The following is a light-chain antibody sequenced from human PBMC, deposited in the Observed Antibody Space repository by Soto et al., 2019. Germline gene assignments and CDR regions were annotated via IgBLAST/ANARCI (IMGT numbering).Light chain of an antibody. V-gene: IGLV2-14*03. CDR2: DVT. CDR1: SSDVGAYNY. CDR3: TSYTSRNTLV. Sequence: QSVLTQPASVSGSPGQSITISCTGTSSDVGAYNYVSWYQQHPGKAPKLLIYDVTSRPSGVSNRFSGSKSGNTASLTISGLQAEDEADYCCTSYTSRNTLVFGGGTKVTVL. J-gene: IGLJ2*01.